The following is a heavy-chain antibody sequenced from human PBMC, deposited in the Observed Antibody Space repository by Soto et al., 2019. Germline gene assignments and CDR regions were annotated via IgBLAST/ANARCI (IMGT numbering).Heavy chain of an antibody. CDR1: GGSISSYY. CDR3: ARDSPISITMVRGVPAPHYFDY. D-gene: IGHD3-10*01. V-gene: IGHV4-59*01. Sequence: SETLSLTCTVSGGSISSYYWSWIRQPPGKGLEWIGYIYYSGSTNYNPSLKSRVTISVDTSKNQFSLKLSSVTAADTAVYYCARDSPISITMVRGVPAPHYFDYWGQGTLVTVSS. J-gene: IGHJ4*02. CDR2: IYYSGST.